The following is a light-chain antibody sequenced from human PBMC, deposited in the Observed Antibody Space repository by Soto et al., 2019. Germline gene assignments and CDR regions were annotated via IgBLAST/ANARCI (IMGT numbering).Light chain of an antibody. V-gene: IGKV3-20*01. CDR2: GAS. CDR1: QSVGNNY. Sequence: EIVLTQSPGTLSLSPGEGATLSCRASQSVGNNYLAWYQQKPGQAPRLLIYGASTRATGIPDRFSGSGSGTDFTLTISRLEPEDCGGYYCQEYGSSLRTFGQGTKVEIK. J-gene: IGKJ1*01. CDR3: QEYGSSLRT.